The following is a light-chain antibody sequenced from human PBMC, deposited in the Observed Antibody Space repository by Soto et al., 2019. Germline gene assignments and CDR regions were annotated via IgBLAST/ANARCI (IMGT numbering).Light chain of an antibody. J-gene: IGKJ1*01. V-gene: IGKV1-39*01. CDR1: QSIDNY. CDR2: AAS. Sequence: DIQMTQSPSPLSASIGDRFTITWRAGQSIDNYLNWYQQRPGKAPKLLIYAASSLQSGVPSRFSGSGSGTEFTLAINSLQREDFAIYYCQQTYSSTWTFGQGTKVDIK. CDR3: QQTYSSTWT.